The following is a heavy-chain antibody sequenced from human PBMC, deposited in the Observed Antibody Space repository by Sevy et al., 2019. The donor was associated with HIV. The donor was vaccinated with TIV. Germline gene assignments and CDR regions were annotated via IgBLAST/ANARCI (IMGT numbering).Heavy chain of an antibody. CDR3: ARRSSSSYFDY. V-gene: IGHV3-11*01. CDR2: ISSSGSTI. D-gene: IGHD6-6*01. Sequence: GGSLRLSCAASGFTFSDYYMSWIRQAPGKGLEWVSYISSSGSTIYYADSVKGRFTISRDNAKNSLYLQMNSLRSEDTAVYYCARRSSSSYFDYWGQGTLVTVSS. J-gene: IGHJ4*02. CDR1: GFTFSDYY.